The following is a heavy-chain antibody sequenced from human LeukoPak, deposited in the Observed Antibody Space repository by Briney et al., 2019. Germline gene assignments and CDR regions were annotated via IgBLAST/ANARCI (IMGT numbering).Heavy chain of an antibody. CDR3: ASKPLTSSIAAVDH. D-gene: IGHD6-25*01. V-gene: IGHV4-59*08. Sequence: PSETLSLTCTVSGGSITGHYWSWVRQSPQKGLEWIGYIYYSGTTTNYNPSLKSRVTISVDTSKNQLSLKLTSVTAADTAVYYCASKPLTSSIAAVDHWGQGTLVTVSS. J-gene: IGHJ4*02. CDR2: IYYSGTTT. CDR1: GGSITGHY.